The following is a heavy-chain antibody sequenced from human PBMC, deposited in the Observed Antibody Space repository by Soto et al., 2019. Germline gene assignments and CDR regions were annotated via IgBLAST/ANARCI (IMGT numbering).Heavy chain of an antibody. CDR1: GGSFSGYY. J-gene: IGHJ4*02. Sequence: SETLSLTCAVYGGSFSGYYWSWIRQPPGKGLEWIGEINHSGSTNYNPSLKSRVTISVDTSKNQFSLKLSSVTAADTAVYYCARGRRIVGATGPFDYWGQGTLVTVSS. V-gene: IGHV4-34*01. D-gene: IGHD1-26*01. CDR3: ARGRRIVGATGPFDY. CDR2: INHSGST.